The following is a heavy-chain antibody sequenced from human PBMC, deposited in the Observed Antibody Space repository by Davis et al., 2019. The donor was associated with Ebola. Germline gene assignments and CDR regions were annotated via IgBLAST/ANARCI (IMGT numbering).Heavy chain of an antibody. CDR3: ARDAFSLSRYDTEDH. Sequence: PGGSLRLSCAASGFTFYRYEMNWVRQAPGKGLEWVSHISGSATSTFYADSVKGRFTISRDNARDSLYLQMDSLRVEDTAIYYCARDAFSLSRYDTEDHWGQGTLVTVSS. D-gene: IGHD3-9*01. V-gene: IGHV3-48*03. CDR1: GFTFYRYE. J-gene: IGHJ4*02. CDR2: ISGSATST.